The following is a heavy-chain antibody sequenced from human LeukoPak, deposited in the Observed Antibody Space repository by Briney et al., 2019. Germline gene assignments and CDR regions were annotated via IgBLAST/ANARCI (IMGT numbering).Heavy chain of an antibody. Sequence: GGSLRLSCAASGFTFSSYAMHWVRQAPGKGLEWVAVIPYDGSNKYYADSVKGRFTISRDNSKNTLYLQMNSLRAEDTAVYYCARDNGYSYGYSYYYYGMDVWGQGTTVTVSS. CDR1: GFTFSSYA. D-gene: IGHD5-18*01. CDR2: IPYDGSNK. V-gene: IGHV3-30-3*01. CDR3: ARDNGYSYGYSYYYYGMDV. J-gene: IGHJ6*02.